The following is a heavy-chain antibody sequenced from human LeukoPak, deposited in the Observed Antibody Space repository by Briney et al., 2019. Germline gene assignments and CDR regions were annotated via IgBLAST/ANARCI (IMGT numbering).Heavy chain of an antibody. J-gene: IGHJ5*02. D-gene: IGHD6-13*01. Sequence: SQTLSLTCAVSGGSISSGGYSWSWIRQPPGKGLEWIGYIYHSGSTYYNPSLKSRVTISVDRSKNQFSLKLSSVTAADTAVYYCARCRRYSSSWTKGNWFDPWGQGTLVTVSS. CDR2: IYHSGST. CDR3: ARCRRYSSSWTKGNWFDP. V-gene: IGHV4-30-2*01. CDR1: GGSISSGGYS.